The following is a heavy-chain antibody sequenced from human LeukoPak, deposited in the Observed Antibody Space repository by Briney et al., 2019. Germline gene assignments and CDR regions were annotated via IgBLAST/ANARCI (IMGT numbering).Heavy chain of an antibody. CDR3: ARDTDTVTTILDY. D-gene: IGHD4-17*01. J-gene: IGHJ4*02. CDR2: INSDGSST. Sequence: GGSLRLSCTASGFSFSGHWMHWARQLPGKGLVWVSRINSDGSSTSYADSVKGRFTISRDNAKNTLYLQMNSLRAEDTAVYYCARDTDTVTTILDYWDQGTLVTVSS. V-gene: IGHV3-74*01. CDR1: GFSFSGHW.